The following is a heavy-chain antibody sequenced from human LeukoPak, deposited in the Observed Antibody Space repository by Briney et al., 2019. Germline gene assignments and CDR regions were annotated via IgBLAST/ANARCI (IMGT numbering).Heavy chain of an antibody. D-gene: IGHD3-3*02. CDR2: ISYDGSNK. J-gene: IGHJ4*02. V-gene: IGHV3-30*04. CDR3: ARDRHFHYFDY. Sequence: PGGSLRLSCAASGFTFSSYAMHWVRQAPGKGLEWVAVISYDGSNKYYADSVKGRFTISRDNSKNTLYLQMNSLRAEDTAVYYCARDRHFHYFDYWGQGTLVTVSS. CDR1: GFTFSSYA.